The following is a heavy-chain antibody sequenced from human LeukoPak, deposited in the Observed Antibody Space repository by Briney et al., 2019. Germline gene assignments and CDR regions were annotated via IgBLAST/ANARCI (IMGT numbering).Heavy chain of an antibody. D-gene: IGHD3-22*01. J-gene: IGHJ4*02. Sequence: GGSLRLSCAASGFTFSRYTMNWVRQAPGKGLEWVSYISSSSSYIYYADSVKGRFTISRDNAKNSVYLQMNSLRAEDRAVYYCARDSLDSSGFYPTDYWGQGTLVTVSS. V-gene: IGHV3-21*01. CDR3: ARDSLDSSGFYPTDY. CDR1: GFTFSRYT. CDR2: ISSSSSYI.